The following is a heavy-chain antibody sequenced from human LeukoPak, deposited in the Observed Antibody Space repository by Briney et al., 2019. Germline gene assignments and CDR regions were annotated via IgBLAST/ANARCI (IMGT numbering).Heavy chain of an antibody. CDR1: GGSISSYY. CDR3: ASTNAAMVTGWGFDY. CDR2: IYYSGST. D-gene: IGHD5-18*01. V-gene: IGHV4-59*01. J-gene: IGHJ4*02. Sequence: SETLSLTCTDSGGSISSYYWSWIRQPPGKGLEWIGYIYYSGSTNYNPSLKSRVTISVDTSKNQFSLKLSSVTAADTAVYYCASTNAAMVTGWGFDYWGQGTLVTVSS.